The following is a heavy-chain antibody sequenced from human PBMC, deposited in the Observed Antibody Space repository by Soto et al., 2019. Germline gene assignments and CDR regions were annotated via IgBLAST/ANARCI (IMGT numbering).Heavy chain of an antibody. V-gene: IGHV4-30-4*01. Sequence: PSETLSLTCTVSGGSISSGDYYWSWIRQPPGKGLEWIGYIYYSGSTYYNPSLKSRVTISVDTSKNQFSLKLSSVTAADTAVYYFARDLYDFSGGGMDVWGQGTTVTVSS. J-gene: IGHJ6*02. D-gene: IGHD3-10*01. CDR3: ARDLYDFSGGGMDV. CDR2: IYYSGST. CDR1: GGSISSGDYY.